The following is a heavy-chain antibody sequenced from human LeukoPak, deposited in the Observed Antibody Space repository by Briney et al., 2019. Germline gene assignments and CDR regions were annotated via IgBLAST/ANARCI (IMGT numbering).Heavy chain of an antibody. CDR2: VYHSGST. CDR1: GGSISSSNW. J-gene: IGHJ4*02. D-gene: IGHD6-19*01. CDR3: ARLAIAVTPYHFDF. Sequence: SETLSLTCAVSGGSISSSNWWSWVRQPPGKGLEWIGEVYHSGSTNYNASLESRVTISIDKSKNQFSLKLSSVTAADTAVYYCARLAIAVTPYHFDFWGQGTLVTVSS. V-gene: IGHV4-4*02.